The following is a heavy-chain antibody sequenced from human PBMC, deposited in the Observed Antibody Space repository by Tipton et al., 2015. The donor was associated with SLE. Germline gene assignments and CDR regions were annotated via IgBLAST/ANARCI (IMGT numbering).Heavy chain of an antibody. Sequence: TLSLTCTVSGDTIDGNTYFWDWIRQPPGKGLMLIGSISYSGATSYNPSLKSRFTISVDTSKSHFSLSLISVTAADTAVYYCARLTPWGYDYWGPGMLVTVSS. D-gene: IGHD7-27*01. CDR1: GDTIDGNTYF. CDR3: ARLTPWGYDY. V-gene: IGHV4-39*07. CDR2: ISYSGAT. J-gene: IGHJ4*02.